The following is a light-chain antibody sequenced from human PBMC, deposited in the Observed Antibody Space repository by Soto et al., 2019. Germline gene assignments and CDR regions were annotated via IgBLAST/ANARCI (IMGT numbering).Light chain of an antibody. CDR3: QQRSAWPPT. V-gene: IGKV3-11*01. CDR1: KTFPTS. Sequence: EIVLTQSPATLSLSPGEGAPFSSGAGKTFPTSLAWYQQKPGRPPSLLIYDASNRAAGIPAKFSGSGSGTDFTLTISSLEPEDSAVYYCQQRSAWPPTFGRGTKVEI. J-gene: IGKJ1*01. CDR2: DAS.